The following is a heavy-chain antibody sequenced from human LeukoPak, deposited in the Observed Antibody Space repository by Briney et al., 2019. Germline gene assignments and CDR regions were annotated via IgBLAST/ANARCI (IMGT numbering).Heavy chain of an antibody. CDR1: GFTFTSYG. CDR2: IWDDGSNK. V-gene: IGHV3-33*01. Sequence: GGSLRLSCAASGFTFTSYGRHWVRQAPGKGLEWVAVIWDDGSNKYYADSVKGRFPISRDNSKNTLYLQMNSLRAEDTAVYYCARVSFYDSSGYYPPDYWGQGTLVTVSS. D-gene: IGHD3-22*01. CDR3: ARVSFYDSSGYYPPDY. J-gene: IGHJ4*02.